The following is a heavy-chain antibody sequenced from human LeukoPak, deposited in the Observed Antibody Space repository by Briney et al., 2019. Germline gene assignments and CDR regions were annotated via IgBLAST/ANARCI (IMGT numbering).Heavy chain of an antibody. CDR2: ISSSSSYI. CDR3: ARVSRDYDSSGTRDDY. J-gene: IGHJ4*02. V-gene: IGHV3-21*01. Sequence: GGSLRLSCASSGFTFSSYSMNWVRQAPGKGLEWVSSISSSSSYIYYADSVKGRFTISRDNAKNSLYLQMNSLRAEDTAVYYCARVSRDYDSSGTRDDYWGQGTLVTVSS. CDR1: GFTFSSYS. D-gene: IGHD3-22*01.